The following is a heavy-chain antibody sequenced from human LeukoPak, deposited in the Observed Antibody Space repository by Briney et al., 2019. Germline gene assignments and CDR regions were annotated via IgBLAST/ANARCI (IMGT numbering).Heavy chain of an antibody. CDR1: GYTFTGYY. J-gene: IGHJ3*02. Sequence: LGASVKVSCKASGYTFTGYYMHWVRQAPGQGLEWMGWINPNSGATKYAQNFQGRVTMTRATSISTAYMELSRLRSDDTAVYYCAIEFATVVVPAAISAFDIWGQGTMVTVSS. CDR2: INPNSGAT. CDR3: AIEFATVVVPAAISAFDI. V-gene: IGHV1-2*03. D-gene: IGHD2-2*02.